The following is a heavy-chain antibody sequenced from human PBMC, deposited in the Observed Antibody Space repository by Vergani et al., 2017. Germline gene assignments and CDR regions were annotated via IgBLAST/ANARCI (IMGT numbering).Heavy chain of an antibody. CDR3: ARARRGYSSSWGYYMDV. V-gene: IGHV1-69*02. D-gene: IGHD6-13*01. J-gene: IGHJ6*03. Sequence: QVQLVQSGAEVKKPGSSVKVSCKASGGTFSSYTISWVRQAPGQGLEWMGRIIPILGIANYAQKFQGRVTITADKSTSTAYMGLSSLRSDDTAVYYCARARRGYSSSWGYYMDVWGKGTTVTVSS. CDR2: IIPILGIA. CDR1: GGTFSSYT.